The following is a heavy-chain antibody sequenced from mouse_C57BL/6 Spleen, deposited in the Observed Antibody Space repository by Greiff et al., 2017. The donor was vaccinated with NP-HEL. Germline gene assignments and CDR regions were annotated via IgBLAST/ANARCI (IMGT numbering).Heavy chain of an antibody. CDR3: ARYYDYDGLDY. CDR2: ISNGGGST. D-gene: IGHD2-4*01. V-gene: IGHV5-12*01. J-gene: IGHJ2*01. CDR1: GFTFSDYY. Sequence: EVKLVESGGGLVQPGGSLKLSCAASGFTFSDYYMYWVRQTPEKRLEWVAYISNGGGSTYYPDTVKGRFTISRDNAKNTLYLQMSRLKSEDTAMYYCARYYDYDGLDYWGQGTTLTVSS.